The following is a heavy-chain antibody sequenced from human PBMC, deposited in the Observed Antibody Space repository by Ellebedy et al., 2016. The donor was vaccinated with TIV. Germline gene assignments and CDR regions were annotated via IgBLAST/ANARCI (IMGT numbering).Heavy chain of an antibody. CDR3: ANHGRGWEQRGMDV. CDR2: ISASGAST. J-gene: IGHJ6*02. V-gene: IGHV3-23*01. D-gene: IGHD1-26*01. CDR1: GFTFSSYA. Sequence: GESLKISXAASGFTFSSYAMSWVRQAPGKGLEWVSTISASGASTYYADSVKGRFTISRDNSKNTLSLQMNSLRAEDTSVYYCANHGRGWEQRGMDVWGQGTTVTVSS.